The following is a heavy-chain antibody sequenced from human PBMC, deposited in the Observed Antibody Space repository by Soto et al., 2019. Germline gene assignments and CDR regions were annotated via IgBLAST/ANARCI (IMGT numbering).Heavy chain of an antibody. CDR1: GFTFRSYG. Sequence: PGGSLRLSCEASGFTFRSYGMHWVRQVPGKGLEWVAGISYDGSNEYYGDSVKGRFTISRDNSKNTLYLQLNSLRAEDTAVYYCARVPEAGRPLFDYWGQGALVTVS. CDR3: ARVPEAGRPLFDY. V-gene: IGHV3-30*03. CDR2: ISYDGSNE. J-gene: IGHJ4*02. D-gene: IGHD6-6*01.